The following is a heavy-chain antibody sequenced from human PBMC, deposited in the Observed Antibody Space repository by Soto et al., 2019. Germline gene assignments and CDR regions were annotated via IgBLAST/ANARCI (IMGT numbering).Heavy chain of an antibody. CDR3: ARISLWFGANYGMDV. D-gene: IGHD3-10*01. CDR2: ISGSGGST. V-gene: IGHV3-23*01. Sequence: GGSLRLSCAASGFTFSSYAMSWVRQAPGKGLEWVSAISGSGGSTYYADSVKGRFTISRDNSKNTLYLQMNSLRAEDTAVYYCARISLWFGANYGMDVWGQGTTVTVSS. CDR1: GFTFSSYA. J-gene: IGHJ6*02.